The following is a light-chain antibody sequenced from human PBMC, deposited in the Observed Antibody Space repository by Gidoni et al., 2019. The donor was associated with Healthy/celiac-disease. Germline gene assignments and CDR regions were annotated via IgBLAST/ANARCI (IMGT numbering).Light chain of an antibody. V-gene: IGKV3-11*01. CDR2: DAS. CDR1: QSVRSY. Sequence: EIVLPQSPATLSLSPGERATLSCRASQSVRSYLAWYQQKPGQAPRLLIYDASNRSTGIPARFSGSGSGTDFTLTISSLEPEDFAVYYCQQRSSWPLTFGGGTKVEIK. J-gene: IGKJ4*01. CDR3: QQRSSWPLT.